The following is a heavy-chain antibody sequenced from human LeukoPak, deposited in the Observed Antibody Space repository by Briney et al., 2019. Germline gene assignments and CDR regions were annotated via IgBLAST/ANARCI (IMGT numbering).Heavy chain of an antibody. CDR3: ARGFGPNGFDI. D-gene: IGHD3-3*01. J-gene: IGHJ3*02. V-gene: IGHV3-11*05. CDR1: GFSFSDHY. CDR2: ISSSRSFT. Sequence: PGGSLRLSCAASGFSFSDHYMSWIRQAPGKGLEWVSYISSSRSFTNYADSVKGRFTISRDTAKNSLYLQMNSLRAEDTAVYYCARGFGPNGFDIWGQGTMVTVSA.